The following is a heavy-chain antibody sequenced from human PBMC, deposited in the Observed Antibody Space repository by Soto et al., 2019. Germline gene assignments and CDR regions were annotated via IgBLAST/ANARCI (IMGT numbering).Heavy chain of an antibody. Sequence: EVQLLESGGGLVPPGGSLRLSCAASGFTFSSYTMNWVRQAPGKGLEWVSAITSSGGTTYYADSVKGRFTVSRDNSENTLYLQMNSLRAEDTAEYYCAKDRGGRAIFGVVIIDGMDVWGQGTTVTVPS. V-gene: IGHV3-23*01. CDR2: ITSSGGTT. J-gene: IGHJ6*02. CDR3: AKDRGGRAIFGVVIIDGMDV. CDR1: GFTFSSYT. D-gene: IGHD3-3*01.